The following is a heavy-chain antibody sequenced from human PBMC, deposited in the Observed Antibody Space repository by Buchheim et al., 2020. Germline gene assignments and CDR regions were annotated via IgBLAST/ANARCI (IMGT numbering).Heavy chain of an antibody. CDR1: GFPFSSYT. Sequence: EVQVVESGGDLVTPGGSLRLSCAASGFPFSSYTMNWIRQAPGKGLEWFSSISATSGSIDYAESVKGRFTIPRDTAKNPLYLQMNSLRAEDTALYYCAREGPHETYFDYWGQGTL. CDR2: ISATSGSI. V-gene: IGHV3-21*01. CDR3: AREGPHETYFDY. J-gene: IGHJ4*02.